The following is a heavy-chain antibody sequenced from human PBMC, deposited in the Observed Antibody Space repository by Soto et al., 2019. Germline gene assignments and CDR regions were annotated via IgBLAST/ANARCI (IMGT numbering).Heavy chain of an antibody. Sequence: GGSLRLSCAASGFTFSSYAMHWVRQAPGKGLEWVAVISYDGSNKYYADSVKGRFTISRDNSKNTLYLQMNSLRAEDTAVYYCARADDNGSGRGWCDPWGQGTLFTVSS. J-gene: IGHJ5*02. V-gene: IGHV3-30-3*01. D-gene: IGHD3-10*01. CDR3: ARADDNGSGRGWCDP. CDR1: GFTFSSYA. CDR2: ISYDGSNK.